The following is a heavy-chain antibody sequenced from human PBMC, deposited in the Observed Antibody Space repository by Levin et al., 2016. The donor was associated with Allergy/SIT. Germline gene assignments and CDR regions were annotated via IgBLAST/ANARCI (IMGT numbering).Heavy chain of an antibody. Sequence: GGSLRLSCAASGFTFSTYWMSWVRQAPGKGLVWVSRINSDGTTTTYADSVKGRFTVSRDNAKNTLFLQMSSLRAEDTAVYYCAPGGGTSWGQGTLVTVSS. J-gene: IGHJ5*02. D-gene: IGHD2-8*02. CDR1: GFTFSTYW. CDR2: INSDGTTT. CDR3: APGGGTS. V-gene: IGHV3-74*01.